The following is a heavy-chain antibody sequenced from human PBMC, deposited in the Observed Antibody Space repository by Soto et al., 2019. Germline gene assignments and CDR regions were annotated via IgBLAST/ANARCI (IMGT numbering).Heavy chain of an antibody. J-gene: IGHJ5*02. Sequence: SETLSLTCTVSGASVSSYYWSWIRQPPGKGLEWLGYILYTGNTNYNPSLKSRVTMSVDTSKNQVSLKLSSVTAADTAVYYCARGSFIVVVVAARTGWFDPWGQGTLVTVSS. CDR1: GASVSSYY. V-gene: IGHV4-59*02. CDR3: ARGSFIVVVVAARTGWFDP. CDR2: ILYTGNT. D-gene: IGHD2-15*01.